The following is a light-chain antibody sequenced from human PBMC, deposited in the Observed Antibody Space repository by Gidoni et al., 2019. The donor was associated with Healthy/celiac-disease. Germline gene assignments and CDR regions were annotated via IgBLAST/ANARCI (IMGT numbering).Light chain of an antibody. J-gene: IGKJ4*01. V-gene: IGKV4-1*01. CDR1: QSVLYSTNNKNY. CDR3: QQYYTPPLS. Sequence: DIVMTQSPDSLAVSLGERATINCKSSQSVLYSTNNKNYLAWYQQKPGQPPQLLIYWASTRESVFPDRFSGSGSGTNFTLTISSLQAEDVAVYYCQQYYTPPLSFGGGTKVEIK. CDR2: WAS.